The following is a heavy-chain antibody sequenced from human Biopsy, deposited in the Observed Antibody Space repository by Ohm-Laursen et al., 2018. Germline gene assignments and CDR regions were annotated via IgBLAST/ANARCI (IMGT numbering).Heavy chain of an antibody. CDR2: MHNSGST. Sequence: GTLSLTCTVSGDSISSSNFYWAWIRQPPGKGLEWIGSMHNSGSTYYNPSLKSRVTISIDASKNQFSLKLTSVTAADTTVYYCVRHALRLGPKKNWFNTWGQGTLVTVSS. V-gene: IGHV4-39*01. CDR1: GDSISSSNFY. D-gene: IGHD3-16*01. J-gene: IGHJ5*02. CDR3: VRHALRLGPKKNWFNT.